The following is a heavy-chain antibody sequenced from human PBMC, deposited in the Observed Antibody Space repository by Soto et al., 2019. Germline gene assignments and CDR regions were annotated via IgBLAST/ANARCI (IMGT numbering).Heavy chain of an antibody. CDR1: GFVFKDSS. J-gene: IGHJ4*02. CDR3: TRLISAAQDY. V-gene: IGHV3-73*01. CDR2: IRDRAYNYAT. D-gene: IGHD3-10*01. Sequence: EVLLVESGGGLVQPGGSLKLSCEASGFVFKDSSIHWVRQASGKGLEWVGRIRDRAYNYATAYSGSGKGRFTISRDDSNNKAYLQMDSLKTEDTAIYYCTRLISAAQDYWGQGTLVTVSS.